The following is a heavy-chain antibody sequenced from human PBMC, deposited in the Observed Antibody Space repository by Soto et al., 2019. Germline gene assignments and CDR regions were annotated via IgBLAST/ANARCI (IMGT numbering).Heavy chain of an antibody. J-gene: IGHJ5*02. CDR3: AKGSRDGYNSNWFDP. CDR1: RFPFTRIA. D-gene: IGHD5-12*01. Sequence: VQLLESGGGWLKPGGPLRLPVQAPRFPFTRIAMSWVRKAPGRGREWVAVISYDGSNNYYAASVKGRFTISRDNSKNTLYVQMNSLRAEDTAVYYCAKGSRDGYNSNWFDPWGQGTLVTVSS. CDR2: ISYDGSNN. V-gene: IGHV3-30*18.